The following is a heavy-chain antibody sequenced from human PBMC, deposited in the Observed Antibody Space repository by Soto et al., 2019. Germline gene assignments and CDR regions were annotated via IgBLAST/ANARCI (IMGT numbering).Heavy chain of an antibody. J-gene: IGHJ4*02. V-gene: IGHV4-4*02. CDR1: GASISSTNW. D-gene: IGHD2-15*01. CDR3: APLPPRIVVVVLPIPT. CDR2: IYHTGST. Sequence: QVQLQESGPRLVKPSGTLSLTCAVSGASISSTNWWTWVRQPPGKGLEWIGEIYHTGSTKYNPSLKSRVTISLDKSNNQFPLNLSSATAADTAVYYCAPLPPRIVVVVLPIPTWGQGTLATVSS.